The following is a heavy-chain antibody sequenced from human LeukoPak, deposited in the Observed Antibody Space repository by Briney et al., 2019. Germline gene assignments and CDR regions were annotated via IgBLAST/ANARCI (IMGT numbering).Heavy chain of an antibody. CDR1: GGSFSGYY. CDR2: INHSGST. V-gene: IGHV4-34*01. CDR3: ARFGDWSDGICFYYFHY. J-gene: IGHJ4*02. Sequence: SETLSLTCAVYGGSFSGYYWSWIRQPPGKGLEWIGEINHSGSTNYNPSLKSRVTISVDTSKNQFSLKLSSVTAADTAVYYCARFGDWSDGICFYYFHYWGQGTLVTVSS. D-gene: IGHD3-10*01.